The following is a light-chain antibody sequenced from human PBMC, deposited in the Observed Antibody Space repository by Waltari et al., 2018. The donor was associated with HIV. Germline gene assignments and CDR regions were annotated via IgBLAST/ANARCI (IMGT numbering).Light chain of an antibody. CDR1: RPVFTD. CDR2: GAF. V-gene: IGKV1-39*01. Sequence: DIQMTQSPSSMSASVGDRVTISCRASRPVFTDLNWYQQKNGEAPKVLISGAFNLRNGVPPRFVGSGSRTGFTLVINGLQPGDFAIYFCQQRYNSPYTFGQGTKLEIK. J-gene: IGKJ2*01. CDR3: QQRYNSPYT.